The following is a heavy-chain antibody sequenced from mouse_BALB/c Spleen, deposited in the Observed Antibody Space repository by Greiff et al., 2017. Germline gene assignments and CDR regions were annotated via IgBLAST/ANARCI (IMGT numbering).Heavy chain of an antibody. CDR1: GYTFTSYW. J-gene: IGHJ1*01. Sequence: QVQLQQPGAELVKPGASVKLSCKASGYTFTSYWMHWVKQRPGQGLEWIGEINPSNGRTNYNEKFKSKATLTVDKSSSTAYMQLSSLTSEDSAVYYCAGAGYGSRSWYFDVWGAGTTVTVSS. CDR3: AGAGYGSRSWYFDV. D-gene: IGHD1-1*01. CDR2: INPSNGRT. V-gene: IGHV1S81*02.